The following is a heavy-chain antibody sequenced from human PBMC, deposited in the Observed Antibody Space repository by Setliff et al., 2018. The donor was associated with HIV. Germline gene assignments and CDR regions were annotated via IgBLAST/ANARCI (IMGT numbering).Heavy chain of an antibody. CDR3: ARENYDILTGYYMSHGTFDY. V-gene: IGHV4-38-2*02. Sequence: SETLSLTCTVSGYSISSGYYWGWIRQPPGKGLEWIGSIYHSASTYYNPSLKSRVTISVDTSKNQFSLKLSSVTAADTAVYYCARENYDILTGYYMSHGTFDYWGQGTLVTVSS. D-gene: IGHD3-9*01. CDR2: IYHSAST. CDR1: GYSISSGYY. J-gene: IGHJ4*02.